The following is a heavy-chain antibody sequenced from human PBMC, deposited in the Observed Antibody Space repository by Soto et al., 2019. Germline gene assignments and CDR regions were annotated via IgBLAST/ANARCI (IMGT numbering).Heavy chain of an antibody. CDR1: GFTFSSYW. V-gene: IGHV3-7*01. J-gene: IGHJ4*02. CDR2: IKQDGSEK. Sequence: GGSLRLSCEASGFTFSSYWMSWVRQAPGKGLEWVANIKQDGSEKYYVDSVKGRFTISRDNAKNSLYLQMNSLRAEDTAVYYCARYAKASFDYWGQGSLLTVSS. CDR3: ARYAKASFDY.